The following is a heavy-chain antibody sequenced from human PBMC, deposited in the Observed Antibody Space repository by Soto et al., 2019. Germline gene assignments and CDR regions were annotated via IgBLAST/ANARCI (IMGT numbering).Heavy chain of an antibody. Sequence: SETLSLTCSVSGGFISSADYYWSWIRQSPGKGLELIGHIYYTGSTYYNPSLKSRVTMSVDTSKNQFSLKLSSVTAADTAVYYCARAGSSWYDGWFDPWGQGTLVTVSS. CDR1: GGFISSADYY. J-gene: IGHJ5*02. CDR3: ARAGSSWYDGWFDP. D-gene: IGHD6-13*01. CDR2: IYYTGST. V-gene: IGHV4-30-4*01.